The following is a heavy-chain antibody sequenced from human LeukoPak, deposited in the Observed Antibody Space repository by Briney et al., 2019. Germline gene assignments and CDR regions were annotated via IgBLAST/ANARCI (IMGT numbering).Heavy chain of an antibody. CDR1: GGSISIGGYY. V-gene: IGHV4-31*03. CDR3: AKGGSGRYFDWHHLHYYGMDV. CDR2: IYYSGST. D-gene: IGHD3-9*01. J-gene: IGHJ6*02. Sequence: SQTLSLTCTVCGGSISIGGYYWSWIRQHPGKGLEWIGYIYYSGSTYYNPSLKSRVTISVDTSKNQFSLKLSSVTAADTAVYYCAKGGSGRYFDWHHLHYYGMDVWGQGTTVTVSS.